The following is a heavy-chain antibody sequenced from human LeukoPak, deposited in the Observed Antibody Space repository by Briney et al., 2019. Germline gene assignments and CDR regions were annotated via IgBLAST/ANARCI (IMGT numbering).Heavy chain of an antibody. CDR1: GFTFSSYG. J-gene: IGHJ4*02. CDR2: ISYDGSNK. Sequence: GGSLRLSCAASGFTFSSYGMHWVRQAPGKGLEWVAVISYDGSNKYYADSVKGRFTISRDNSKNTLYLQMNSLRAEDTAVYYCAKEPPIAIPPYFDYWGQGTLVTVSS. CDR3: AKEPPIAIPPYFDY. D-gene: IGHD2-21*01. V-gene: IGHV3-30*18.